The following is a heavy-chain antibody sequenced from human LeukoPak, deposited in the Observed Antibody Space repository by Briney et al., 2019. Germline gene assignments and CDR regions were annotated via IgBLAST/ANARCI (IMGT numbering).Heavy chain of an antibody. CDR1: GGSISGYY. D-gene: IGHD3-16*02. Sequence: PSETLSLTCTVQGGSISGYYWSWIRQSPGKGLEWIGYIYYTGSTNYNPSLKSRVTISVDTSKKQFSLKLSSVTAADTAVYYCARGDLVIPPDYWGQGTLVTVSS. J-gene: IGHJ4*01. CDR3: ARGDLVIPPDY. CDR2: IYYTGST. V-gene: IGHV4-59*01.